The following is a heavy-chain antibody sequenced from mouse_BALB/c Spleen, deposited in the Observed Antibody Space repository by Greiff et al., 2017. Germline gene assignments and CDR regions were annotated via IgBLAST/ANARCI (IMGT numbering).Heavy chain of an antibody. Sequence: VQRVESGPGLVAPSQSLSITCTVSGFSLTGYGVNWVRQPPGKGLEWLGMIWGDGSTDYNSALKSRLSISKDNSKSQVFLKMNSLQTDDTARYYCARDRYDGAYYAMDYWGQGTSVTVSS. D-gene: IGHD2-14*01. CDR1: GFSLTGYG. CDR2: IWGDGST. CDR3: ARDRYDGAYYAMDY. J-gene: IGHJ4*01. V-gene: IGHV2-6-7*01.